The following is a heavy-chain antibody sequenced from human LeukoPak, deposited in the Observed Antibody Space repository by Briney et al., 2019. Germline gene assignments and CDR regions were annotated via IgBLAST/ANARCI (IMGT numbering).Heavy chain of an antibody. D-gene: IGHD3-3*01. J-gene: IGHJ4*02. CDR3: TRDAESFSLWSGYYY. CDR1: GFTFGDYA. Sequence: PGGSLRLSCTASGFTFGDYAMSWVRQAPGKGLEWVGFIRSKAYGGTTEYAASVKGRFTISRDDSKSIAYLQMNSLKTEDTAVHYCTRDAESFSLWSGYYYWGQGTLVTVSS. CDR2: IRSKAYGGTT. V-gene: IGHV3-49*04.